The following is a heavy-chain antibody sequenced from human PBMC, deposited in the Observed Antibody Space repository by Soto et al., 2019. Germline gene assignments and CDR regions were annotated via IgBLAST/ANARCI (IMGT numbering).Heavy chain of an antibody. D-gene: IGHD3-10*01. CDR3: AQGKTGTGTDVFDI. V-gene: IGHV2-5*02. J-gene: IGHJ3*02. CDR2: IYWDDDK. CDR1: GFSFNTNGVG. Sequence: QITLKESGPTLVKPTQTLTLTCTFSGFSFNTNGVGVGWIRQPPGKALEWLALIYWDDDKRYSPSLKSRLTITKDTSKNQVVLTMTNMDPVDTATYYCAQGKTGTGTDVFDIWGQGTMVTVSS.